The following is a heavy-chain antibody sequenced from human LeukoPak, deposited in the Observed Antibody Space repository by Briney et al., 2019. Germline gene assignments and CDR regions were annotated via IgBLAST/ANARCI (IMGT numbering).Heavy chain of an antibody. CDR3: ARAGYSSSWYFGP. CDR2: IYYSGST. D-gene: IGHD6-13*01. CDR1: GGSISSSSYY. J-gene: IGHJ5*02. Sequence: SSETLSLTCTVSGGSISSSSYYWGWIRQPPGKGLEWIGSIYYSGSTYYNPSLKSRVTISVDTSKNQFSLKLSSVTAADTAVYYCARAGYSSSWYFGPWGQGTLVTVSS. V-gene: IGHV4-39*01.